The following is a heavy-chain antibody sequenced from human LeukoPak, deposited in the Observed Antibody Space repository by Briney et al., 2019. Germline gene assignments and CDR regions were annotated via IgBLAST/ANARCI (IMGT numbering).Heavy chain of an antibody. CDR3: ARDDILTGYNWFDP. J-gene: IGHJ5*02. CDR2: ISAYNGNT. CDR1: GYTFTSYG. V-gene: IGHV1-18*01. D-gene: IGHD3-9*01. Sequence: AASVKVSCKASGYTFTSYGISWVRQAPGQGLEWMGWISAYNGNTNYAQKLQGRVTMTTDTSTSTAYMELRSLRSDDTAVYYCARDDILTGYNWFDPWGQGTLVTVSS.